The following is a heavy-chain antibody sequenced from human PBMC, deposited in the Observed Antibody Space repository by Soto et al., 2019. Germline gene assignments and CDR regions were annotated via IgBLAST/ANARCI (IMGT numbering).Heavy chain of an antibody. J-gene: IGHJ4*02. CDR2: INAGNGNT. V-gene: IGHV1-3*01. D-gene: IGHD2-2*02. CDR3: AKSATVPAAIAY. Sequence: ASVTVSCTASGYTFTSYAMHWVRQAPGQRLEWMGWINAGNGNTKYSQKFQGRVTITRDTSASTAYMELSSLRSEDTAVYYCAKSATVPAAIAYWGQGTLVTVSS. CDR1: GYTFTSYA.